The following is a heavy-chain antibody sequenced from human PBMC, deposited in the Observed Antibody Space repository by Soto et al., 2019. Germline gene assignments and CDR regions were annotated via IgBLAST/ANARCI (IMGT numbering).Heavy chain of an antibody. V-gene: IGHV1-18*01. D-gene: IGHD2-8*01. CDR2: IGALLYNDAT. CDR1: GYTLDNHA. Sequence: QIQVVQSEVEVKRPGASVRISCKASGYTLDNHAITWVRQAPGQGLEWMGWIGALLYNDATNYARKFQGRLTMARDTSPNTVYMDLGSLRSDDTAVYSCARGTKGAGGWYFDLWGRGTLVVVSS. J-gene: IGHJ2*01. CDR3: ARGTKGAGGWYFDL.